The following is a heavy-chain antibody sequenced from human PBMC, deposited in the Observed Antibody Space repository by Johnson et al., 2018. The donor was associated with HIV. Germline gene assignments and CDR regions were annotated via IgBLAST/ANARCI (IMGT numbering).Heavy chain of an antibody. CDR2: ISYDGTQK. D-gene: IGHD2-21*02. J-gene: IGHJ3*02. CDR1: EFSFSNYA. V-gene: IGHV3-30-3*01. CDR3: ARGGVVTAIPHAFDI. Sequence: QVQLVESGGGVVQPGRSLSLSCATSEFSFSNYAMHWVRQAPGKGLEWVAFISYDGTQKNTADSVRGRFTLSRDNSKNTLYLQMNSLRAEDTAVYYCARGGVVTAIPHAFDIWGQGTMVTVSS.